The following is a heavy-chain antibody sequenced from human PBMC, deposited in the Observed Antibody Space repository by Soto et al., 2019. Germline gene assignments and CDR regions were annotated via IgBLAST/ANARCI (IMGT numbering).Heavy chain of an antibody. Sequence: SETLSLTSTVSGGSISSSSYYWGWIRQPPGKGLEWIGSIYYSGSTYYNPSLKSRVTISVDTSKNQFSLKLSSVTAADTAVYYCARHFVLVLRFLEWLPNWFDPWGQGTLVTVSS. V-gene: IGHV4-39*01. J-gene: IGHJ5*02. CDR3: ARHFVLVLRFLEWLPNWFDP. D-gene: IGHD3-3*01. CDR2: IYYSGST. CDR1: GGSISSSSYY.